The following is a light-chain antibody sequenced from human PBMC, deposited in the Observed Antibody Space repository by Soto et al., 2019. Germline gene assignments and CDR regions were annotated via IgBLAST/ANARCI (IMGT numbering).Light chain of an antibody. J-gene: IGKJ1*01. CDR1: QRISNR. CDR3: QQYNSYPRT. CDR2: DAS. V-gene: IGKV1-5*01. Sequence: DIQMTQSPSTLSASVGDRVTITCRASQRISNRLAWYQQKPGKAPNLLMYDASSLDGGVPSRFSGSGSGTQFTLTISSLQPDDLATYYCQQYNSYPRTFGQGTKVDI.